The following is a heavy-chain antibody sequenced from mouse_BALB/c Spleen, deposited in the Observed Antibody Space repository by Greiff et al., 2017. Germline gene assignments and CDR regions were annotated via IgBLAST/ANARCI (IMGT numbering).Heavy chain of an antibody. CDR1: GFTFSSYA. CDR2: ISSGGST. V-gene: IGHV5-6-5*01. J-gene: IGHJ2*01. Sequence: DVMLVESGGGLVKPGGSLKLSCAASGFTFSSYAMSWVRQTPEKRLEWVASISSGGSTYYPDSVKGRFTISRDNARNILYLQMSSLRSEDTAMYYCARVWGGYYFDYWGQGTTLTVSS. CDR3: ARVWGGYYFDY.